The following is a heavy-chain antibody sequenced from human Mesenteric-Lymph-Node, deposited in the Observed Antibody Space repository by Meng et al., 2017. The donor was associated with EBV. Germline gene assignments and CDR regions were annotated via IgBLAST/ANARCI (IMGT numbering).Heavy chain of an antibody. J-gene: IGHJ4*02. CDR3: NTWTHDILTGHMIDC. Sequence: EMQLVESGGGLVQPGGSLRLSCAASGFMFSNHGMNWVRQAPGKGLEWVGRIKSKSDHGTADYAAPVKGRFTISRDDSKNTLYLQMNSLQTEDTALYYCNTWTHDILTGHMIDCWGQGTLVTVSS. V-gene: IGHV3-15*07. D-gene: IGHD3-9*01. CDR1: GFMFSNHG. CDR2: IKSKSDHGTA.